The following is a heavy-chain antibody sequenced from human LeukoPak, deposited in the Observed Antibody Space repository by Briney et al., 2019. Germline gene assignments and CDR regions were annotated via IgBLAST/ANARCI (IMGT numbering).Heavy chain of an antibody. V-gene: IGHV1-69*06. D-gene: IGHD3-3*01. CDR1: GYTFTGYY. CDR2: IIPIFGTA. J-gene: IGHJ4*02. CDR3: ARGSHGYYDFWSGYYYAFDI. Sequence: SVKVSCKVSGYTFTGYYISWVRQAPGQGLEWMGGIIPIFGTANYAQKFQGRVTITADKSTSTAYMELSSLRSEDTAVYYCARGSHGYYDFWSGYYYAFDIWGQGTLVTVSS.